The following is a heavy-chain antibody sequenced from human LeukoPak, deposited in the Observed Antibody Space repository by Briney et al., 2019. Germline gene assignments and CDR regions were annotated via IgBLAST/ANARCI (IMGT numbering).Heavy chain of an antibody. D-gene: IGHD3-22*01. CDR3: AGGGDSGGYYYPMFDY. CDR2: IYYSGST. CDR1: GGSISIYY. V-gene: IGHV4-59*01. J-gene: IGHJ4*02. Sequence: SETLPLTCTVSGGSISIYYWSWIRQPPGKGLEWIGYIYYSGSTNYNPSLKSRVTISVDTSKNQFSLKLNSVTAADTAVYYCAGGGDSGGYYYPMFDYWGQGTLVTVSS.